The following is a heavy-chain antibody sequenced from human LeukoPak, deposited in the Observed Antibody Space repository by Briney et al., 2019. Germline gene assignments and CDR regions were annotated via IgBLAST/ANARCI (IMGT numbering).Heavy chain of an antibody. Sequence: GGSLRLSCAVSGFTFSSYAMSWVCQAPGKGLEWVSLISGRGGSTYYADSVKGRFTVSRDNSKNTLYLQMNSLRAEDTAVYYCAKDLSNYYDSSRAFDIWGQGTMVTVSS. V-gene: IGHV3-23*01. CDR3: AKDLSNYYDSSRAFDI. CDR2: ISGRGGST. CDR1: GFTFSSYA. D-gene: IGHD3-22*01. J-gene: IGHJ3*02.